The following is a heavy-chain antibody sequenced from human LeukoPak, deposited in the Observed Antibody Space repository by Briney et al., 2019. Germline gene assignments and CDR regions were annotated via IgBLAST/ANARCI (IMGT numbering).Heavy chain of an antibody. D-gene: IGHD2-2*01. V-gene: IGHV4-39*01. CDR3: ASPLCSGTSCYETPFDY. Sequence: SETLSLTCTVSGGSISSSSYYWGWIRQPPGKGLEWIGSIYYSGSTYYNPSLKSRVTISVDTSKNQFSLKLSSVTAADTAVYYCASPLCSGTSCYETPFDYWGQGTLVTVSS. CDR1: GGSISSSSYY. J-gene: IGHJ4*02. CDR2: IYYSGST.